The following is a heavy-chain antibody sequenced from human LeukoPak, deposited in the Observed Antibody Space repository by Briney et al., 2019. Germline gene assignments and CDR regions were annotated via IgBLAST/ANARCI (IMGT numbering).Heavy chain of an antibody. CDR2: IKQDGSEK. Sequence: GGSLRLPCAASGFTFSSYWMTWVRQAPGKGLEWVANIKQDGSEKYYVGSVKGRFTISRDNAKNSLFLQMNSLKAEDTAVYYCATILSNTSPFEYWGQGTLVTVSS. J-gene: IGHJ4*02. CDR3: ATILSNTSPFEY. D-gene: IGHD4-11*01. V-gene: IGHV3-7*01. CDR1: GFTFSSYW.